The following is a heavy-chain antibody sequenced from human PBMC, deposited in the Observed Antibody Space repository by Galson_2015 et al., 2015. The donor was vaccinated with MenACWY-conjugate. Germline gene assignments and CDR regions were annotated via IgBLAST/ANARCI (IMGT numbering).Heavy chain of an antibody. CDR1: GGSINSNNYY. Sequence: SETLSLTCTVSGGSINSNNYYWGWIRQTPGKGLEWIGSVYYSGGTYYNPSLNSRVTISVDTSENQFTLKLSSVTAADTAVYYCARHYYYSNGPHDYWGQGTLVTVSS. J-gene: IGHJ4*02. V-gene: IGHV4-39*01. D-gene: IGHD3-22*01. CDR3: ARHYYYSNGPHDY. CDR2: VYYSGGT.